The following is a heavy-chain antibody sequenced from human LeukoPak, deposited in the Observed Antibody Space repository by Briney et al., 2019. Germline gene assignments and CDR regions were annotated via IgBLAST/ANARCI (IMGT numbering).Heavy chain of an antibody. CDR2: INPSGGST. Sequence: ASVKVSCKASGYTFTSYYMHWVRQAPGQGLEWMGIINPSGGSTSYAQKFQGRVTMTRNTSIGTAYMELSSLRSEDTAVYYCARAGGYCGRISCPYYFDYWGQGSLVAVSS. V-gene: IGHV1-46*01. J-gene: IGHJ4*02. D-gene: IGHD2-15*01. CDR1: GYTFTSYY. CDR3: ARAGGYCGRISCPYYFDY.